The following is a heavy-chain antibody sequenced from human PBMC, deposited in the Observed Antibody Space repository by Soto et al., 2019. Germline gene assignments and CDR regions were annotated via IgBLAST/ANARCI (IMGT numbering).Heavy chain of an antibody. CDR2: ISGSGGST. V-gene: IGHV3-23*01. CDR1: GFTFSSYA. J-gene: IGHJ4*02. D-gene: IGHD3-22*01. CDR3: AKLVLVVVITENYLDY. Sequence: GGSLRLSCAASGFTFSSYAMSWVRQAPGKGLEWVSAISGSGGSTYYADSVKGRFTISRDNSKNTLYLQMTSLRAEDTAVYYCAKLVLVVVITENYLDYWGQGTLVTFS.